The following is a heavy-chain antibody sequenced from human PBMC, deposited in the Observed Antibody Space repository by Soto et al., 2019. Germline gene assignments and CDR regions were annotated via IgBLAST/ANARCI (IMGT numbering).Heavy chain of an antibody. CDR1: GGSISSSSYY. Sequence: SETLSLTCTVSGGSISSSSYYWGWIRQPPGKGLEWIGSIYYSGSTYYNPSLKSRVTISVDTSKNQFSLKLSSVTAADTAVYYCARGGGGRGVVVTAAIWGMDVWGQGTTVTVSS. D-gene: IGHD2-2*02. CDR3: ARGGGGRGVVVTAAIWGMDV. CDR2: IYYSGST. V-gene: IGHV4-39*01. J-gene: IGHJ6*02.